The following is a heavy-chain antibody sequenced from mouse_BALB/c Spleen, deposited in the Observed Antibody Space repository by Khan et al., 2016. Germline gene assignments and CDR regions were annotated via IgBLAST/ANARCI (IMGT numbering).Heavy chain of an antibody. CDR1: GFAFSSYW. V-gene: IGHV1-80*01. CDR2: IYPGDGDT. CDR3: ARGTPFAH. Sequence: VQLVESGAELVRPGSSVKISCKASGFAFSSYWMNWVKQRPGQGLEWIGQIYPGDGDTKYNGKFKGTATLTAEHSSSTDCMQLSRITSEDSAVYFCARGTPFAHLGQGTLVTVSA. J-gene: IGHJ3*01. D-gene: IGHD2-14*01.